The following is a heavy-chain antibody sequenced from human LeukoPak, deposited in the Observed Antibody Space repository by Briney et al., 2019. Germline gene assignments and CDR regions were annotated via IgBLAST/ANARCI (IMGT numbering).Heavy chain of an antibody. Sequence: GGSLRLSCAASGFTFSSYAMSWVRQAPGKGLEWVSVISGRGGSTYYADSVKGRFTISRDNSKNTLYLQMYSLRAEDTAIYYCATSKYSSSWSRYYYYGMDVWGKGTTVTVSS. CDR3: ATSKYSSSWSRYYYYGMDV. J-gene: IGHJ6*04. CDR1: GFTFSSYA. D-gene: IGHD6-13*01. V-gene: IGHV3-23*01. CDR2: ISGRGGST.